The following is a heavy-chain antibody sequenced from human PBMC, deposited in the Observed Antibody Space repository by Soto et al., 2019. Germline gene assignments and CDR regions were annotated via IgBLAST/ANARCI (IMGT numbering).Heavy chain of an antibody. CDR1: GFTFSSYA. CDR3: AKDRYDILTGYYSIYFDY. CDR2: ISGSGGST. Sequence: GGSRRLSCAASGFTFSSYAMSWVRQAPGKGLEWVSAISGSGGSTYYADSVKGRFTISRDNSKNTLYLQMNSLRAEDTAVYYCAKDRYDILTGYYSIYFDYWGQGTLVTVSS. V-gene: IGHV3-23*01. J-gene: IGHJ4*02. D-gene: IGHD3-9*01.